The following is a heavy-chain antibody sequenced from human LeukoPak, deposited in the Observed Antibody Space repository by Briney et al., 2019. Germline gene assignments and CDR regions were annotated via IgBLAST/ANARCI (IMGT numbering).Heavy chain of an antibody. CDR1: GFTFSSYW. CDR3: APLWSGYYAGALDL. Sequence: GGSLRLSCAASGFTFSSYWMSWVRQAPGKGLEWVANIKQDGSEKYYVDSVKGRFTSSRDNAKNSLYLQMNSLRVEDTAVYYCAPLWSGYYAGALDLWGQGTLVTVSS. J-gene: IGHJ5*02. CDR2: IKQDGSEK. D-gene: IGHD3-3*01. V-gene: IGHV3-7*01.